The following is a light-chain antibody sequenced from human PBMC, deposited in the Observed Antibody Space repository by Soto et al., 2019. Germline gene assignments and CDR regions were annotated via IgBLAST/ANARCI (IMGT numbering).Light chain of an antibody. J-gene: IGLJ3*02. V-gene: IGLV1-51*01. CDR2: DNN. CDR3: ATWDSALSAGV. CDR1: SSNIGDNS. Sequence: QSVLTQPPSMSAAPGQMVAISCSGTSSNIGDNSVSWYQHFPGTAPKVLIYDNNRRPSGIPDRFSGSKSGTSATLTIIGLQTGDEADYYCATWDSALSAGVFGGGTTHRP.